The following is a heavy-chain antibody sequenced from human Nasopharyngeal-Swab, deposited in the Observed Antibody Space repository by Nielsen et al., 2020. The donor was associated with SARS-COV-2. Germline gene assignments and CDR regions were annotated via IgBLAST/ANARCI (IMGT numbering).Heavy chain of an antibody. CDR3: ARKKQLVRPFDY. CDR1: GYTFSDYF. D-gene: IGHD6-13*01. CDR2: LNTNTGVA. J-gene: IGHJ4*02. V-gene: IGHV1-2*06. Sequence: SVKVSCKTSGYTFSDYFLHWVREAPGQGLEWMGRLNTNTGVANYAQKFQGRVTMTRDTSLSTGYMELSSLRSDDTAVYYCARKKQLVRPFDYWGQGTLVTVSS.